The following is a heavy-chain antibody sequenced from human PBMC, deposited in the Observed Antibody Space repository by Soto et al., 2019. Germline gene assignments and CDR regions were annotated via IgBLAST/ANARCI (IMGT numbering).Heavy chain of an antibody. D-gene: IGHD6-13*01. CDR3: AADGITAAGNFDY. J-gene: IGHJ4*02. Sequence: ASVKVSCKASGFTFTSSAVQWVRQARGQRLEWIGWIVVGRGNTNYAQKFQERVTITRDMSTSTAYMELSSLRSEDTAVYYCAADGITAAGNFDYWGQGTLVTVSS. V-gene: IGHV1-58*01. CDR2: IVVGRGNT. CDR1: GFTFTSSA.